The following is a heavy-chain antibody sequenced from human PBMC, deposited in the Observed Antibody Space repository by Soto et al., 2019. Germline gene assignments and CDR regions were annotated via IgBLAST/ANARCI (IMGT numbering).Heavy chain of an antibody. CDR2: INSDGSST. V-gene: IGHV3-74*01. CDR1: GFTFSSYW. Sequence: PGGSLRLSCAASGFTFSSYWMHWVRQAPGKGLVWVSRINSDGSSTSYADSVKGRFTISRDNAKNTPYLQMNSLRAEDTAVYYCARGPVCSSTSCYLLYFDYWGQGTLVTVSS. J-gene: IGHJ4*02. D-gene: IGHD2-2*01. CDR3: ARGPVCSSTSCYLLYFDY.